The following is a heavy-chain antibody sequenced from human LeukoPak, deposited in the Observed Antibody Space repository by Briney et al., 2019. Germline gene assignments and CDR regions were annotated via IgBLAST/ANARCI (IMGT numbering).Heavy chain of an antibody. CDR2: ISSTGST. J-gene: IGHJ5*02. Sequence: SETLSLTCTISGDSIRSFYWSWIRQPPGKGLEWLGYISSTGSTNYSPSLKSRVTISVDTSKNQLPLKLTSVTAADTAVYYCARQVLDFWSPSTLRARFDPWGQGTLVAVPS. CDR1: GDSIRSFY. CDR3: ARQVLDFWSPSTLRARFDP. D-gene: IGHD3-3*01. V-gene: IGHV4-4*09.